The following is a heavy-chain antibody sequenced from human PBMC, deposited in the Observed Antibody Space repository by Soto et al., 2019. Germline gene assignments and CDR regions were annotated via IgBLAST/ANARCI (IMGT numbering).Heavy chain of an antibody. D-gene: IGHD3-16*01. Sequence: QLQLRESGSRLVQPSQTLTLTCSVSGDSITSGSYSWSWIRQAPGKGLEWLGNIHVTGSTAFNPSLRRRLTTTVDTSQNQFSLYVNSVTTADTAVYYCARGGALRPNGHVPLAFWGRGTLVTVSS. V-gene: IGHV4-30-2*01. CDR3: ARGGALRPNGHVPLAF. J-gene: IGHJ4*02. CDR2: IHVTGST. CDR1: GDSITSGSYS.